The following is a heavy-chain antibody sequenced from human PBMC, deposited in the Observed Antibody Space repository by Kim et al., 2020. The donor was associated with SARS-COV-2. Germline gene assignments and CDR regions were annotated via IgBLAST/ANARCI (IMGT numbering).Heavy chain of an antibody. CDR2: INTRTGNP. J-gene: IGHJ5*02. CDR1: GYTFTNYA. D-gene: IGHD5-18*01. V-gene: IGHV7-4-1*02. CDR3: ARARQIWLPNINWFDP. Sequence: ASVKVSCKASGYTFTNYAMNWVRQAPGQGLEWMGWINTRTGNPTYAQGFTGRFVFSLDTSVSTAYLQIITLKAEDTAVYYCARARQIWLPNINWFDPWGQGTLVTVSS.